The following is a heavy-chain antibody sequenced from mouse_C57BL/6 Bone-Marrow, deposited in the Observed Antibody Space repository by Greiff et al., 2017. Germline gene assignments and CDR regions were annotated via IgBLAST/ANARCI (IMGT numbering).Heavy chain of an antibody. CDR3: ARGAYDGYYPWFAY. CDR1: CYTFTSYW. CDR2: IAPSDSYT. Sequence: VQLQQPGAELVMPGASVKLSCKASCYTFTSYWMHWVKQRPGQGLEWIGEIAPSDSYTNYNQKFKGKSTLTVDKSSSTAYMQLSSLTSEDSAVYYCARGAYDGYYPWFAYWGQGTLVTVSA. J-gene: IGHJ3*01. D-gene: IGHD2-3*01. V-gene: IGHV1-69*01.